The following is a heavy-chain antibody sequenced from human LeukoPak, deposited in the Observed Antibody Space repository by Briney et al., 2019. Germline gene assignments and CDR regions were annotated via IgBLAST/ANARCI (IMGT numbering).Heavy chain of an antibody. CDR3: ASSNYDILAGFYGIDV. D-gene: IGHD3-9*01. CDR2: INQNGGT. V-gene: IGHV4-34*01. Sequence: SETLSLTCAVYGGSFSDYYWSWIRQPPGKGLEWIGEINQNGGTNYNPSLKSRVTISIDTSKNQFSLKLSSVTAADTAVYYCASSNYDILAGFYGIDVWGQGTTVTVSS. CDR1: GGSFSDYY. J-gene: IGHJ6*02.